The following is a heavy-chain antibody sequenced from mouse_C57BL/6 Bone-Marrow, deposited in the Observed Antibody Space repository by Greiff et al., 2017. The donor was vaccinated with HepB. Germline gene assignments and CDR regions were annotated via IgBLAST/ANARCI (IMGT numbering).Heavy chain of an antibody. CDR2: IYPGDGDT. D-gene: IGHD1-1*01. J-gene: IGHJ2*01. V-gene: IGHV1-82*01. CDR1: GYAFSSSW. Sequence: QVQLQQSGPELVKPGASVKISCKASGYAFSSSWMNWVKQRPGKGLEWIGRIYPGDGDTNYNGKFKGKATLTADKSSSTAYMQLSSLTSEDSAVYFCARATTVRGDYWGQGTTLTVSS. CDR3: ARATTVRGDY.